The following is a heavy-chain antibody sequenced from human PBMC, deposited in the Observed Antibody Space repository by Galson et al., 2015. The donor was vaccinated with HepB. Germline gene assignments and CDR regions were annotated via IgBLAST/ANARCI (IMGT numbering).Heavy chain of an antibody. CDR2: ISGSGGST. D-gene: IGHD6-6*01. Sequence: SLRLSCAASGYTFSSYAMSWVRQAPGKGLEWVSAISGSGGSTYYADSVKGRFTISRDNSKNTLYLQMNSLRAEDTAVYYCANIPARPNAWDYWGQGTLVTVSS. J-gene: IGHJ4*02. CDR3: ANIPARPNAWDY. CDR1: GYTFSSYA. V-gene: IGHV3-23*01.